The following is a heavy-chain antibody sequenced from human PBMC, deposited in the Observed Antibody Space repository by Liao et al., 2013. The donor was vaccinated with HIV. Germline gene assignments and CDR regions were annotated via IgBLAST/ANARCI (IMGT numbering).Heavy chain of an antibody. CDR2: IFYSGSAA. J-gene: IGHJ3*02. CDR3: ATPGSGSYYASTHAFDI. D-gene: IGHD1-26*01. CDR1: GDSLSSYY. V-gene: IGHV4-59*08. Sequence: QVQLQESGPGLVKPSETLSLTCTVSGDSLSSYYWSWIRQSPGKGLESIGYIFYSGSAANYNPSLKSRVTISVDTSKNQFSLRLSSVTAADTAVYFCATPGSGSYYASTHAFDIWGQGTMVSVSS.